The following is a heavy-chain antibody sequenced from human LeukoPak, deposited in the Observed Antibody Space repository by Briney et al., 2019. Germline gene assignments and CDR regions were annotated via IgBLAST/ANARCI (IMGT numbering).Heavy chain of an antibody. V-gene: IGHV3-64D*06. CDR2: ISSSGDST. CDR1: GFTFNDYA. CDR3: VKERSSGWYDFDS. D-gene: IGHD6-19*01. Sequence: GGSLRLSCSASGFTFNDYAMHWVRQAPGKGLEYVSGISSSGDSTYSADSVKGRFTISRDNSKNTLYLQMSSLRREDTALYYCVKERSSGWYDFDSWGQGTLVTVSS. J-gene: IGHJ4*02.